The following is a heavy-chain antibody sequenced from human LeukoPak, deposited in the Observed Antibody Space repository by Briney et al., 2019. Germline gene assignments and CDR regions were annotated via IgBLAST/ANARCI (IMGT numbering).Heavy chain of an antibody. CDR2: ISAYNGNT. Sequence: ASVKVSCKASGYTFTSYGISWVRQAPGQGLEWMGWISAYNGNTNYAQKLQGRVTMTTDTSTSTAYMELRSLRSDDTAVYYCARDLYSSSWYENYYYGMDVWGQGTTVTVSS. CDR1: GYTFTSYG. CDR3: ARDLYSSSWYENYYYGMDV. D-gene: IGHD6-13*01. V-gene: IGHV1-18*01. J-gene: IGHJ6*02.